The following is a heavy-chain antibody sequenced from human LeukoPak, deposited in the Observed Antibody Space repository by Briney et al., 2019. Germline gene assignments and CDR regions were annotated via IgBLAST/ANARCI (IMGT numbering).Heavy chain of an antibody. CDR3: AKDSSLWFGELLYLFDY. CDR2: ISYDGSNK. V-gene: IGHV3-30*18. J-gene: IGHJ4*02. D-gene: IGHD3-10*01. Sequence: PGGSLRLSCAASGFTFSSYGMHWVRQAPDKGLEWVAVISYDGSNKYYADSVKGRFTISRDNSKNTLYLQMNSLRAEDTAVYYCAKDSSLWFGELLYLFDYWGQGTLVTVSS. CDR1: GFTFSSYG.